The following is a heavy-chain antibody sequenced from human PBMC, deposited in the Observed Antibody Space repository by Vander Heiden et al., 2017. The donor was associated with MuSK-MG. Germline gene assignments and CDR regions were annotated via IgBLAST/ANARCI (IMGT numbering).Heavy chain of an antibody. Sequence: QVQLQESGPGLVKPSETLSLTCTASGGSISSYYWSWIRQPPGKGLEWIGYIYYSGRTNYNPSLKSRVTISVDTSKNQFSLKLSSVTAADTAVYYCAGGYDFWSGYYPYYYYYMDVWGKGTTVTVSS. CDR1: GGSISSYY. V-gene: IGHV4-59*01. J-gene: IGHJ6*03. CDR3: AGGYDFWSGYYPYYYYYMDV. D-gene: IGHD3-3*01. CDR2: IYYSGRT.